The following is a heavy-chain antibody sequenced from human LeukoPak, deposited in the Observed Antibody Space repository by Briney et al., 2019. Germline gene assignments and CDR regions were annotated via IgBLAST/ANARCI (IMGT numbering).Heavy chain of an antibody. CDR1: GYTFISYY. Sequence: GASVKVSCKTSGYTFISYYMHWVRQAPGQGLEWVGHINPSNGITTYAQKFQGRVTMTRDTSSTTAYMELSGLRSDDTAIYHCARGQLQKTDYWGQGTLVTVSS. D-gene: IGHD2-21*01. J-gene: IGHJ4*02. V-gene: IGHV1-2*06. CDR3: ARGQLQKTDY. CDR2: INPSNGIT.